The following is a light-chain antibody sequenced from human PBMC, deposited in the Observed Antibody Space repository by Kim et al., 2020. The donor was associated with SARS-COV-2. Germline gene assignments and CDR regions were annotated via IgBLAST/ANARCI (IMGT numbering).Light chain of an antibody. Sequence: SYELTQPPPVSVSPGQTASITCSGDKLGDKYACWYQQKPGQSPVLVIYQDSKRPSGIPERFSGSNSGNTATLTISGTQAMDEADYYCQAWDSSTTFGGGT. V-gene: IGLV3-1*01. J-gene: IGLJ2*01. CDR2: QDS. CDR1: KLGDKY. CDR3: QAWDSSTT.